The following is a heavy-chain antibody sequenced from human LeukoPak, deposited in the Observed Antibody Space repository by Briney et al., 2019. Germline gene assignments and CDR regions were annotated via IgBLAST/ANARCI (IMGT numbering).Heavy chain of an antibody. CDR3: ARLIPVVVVAATRDSSDY. Sequence: ASVKVSCKASGYTFTGYYMHWVRQAPGQGLEWMGRINPNSGGTNYAQKFQGRVTMTRDTSISTAYMELSRLRSDDTAVYYCARLIPVVVVAATRDSSDYWGQGTLVTVSS. D-gene: IGHD2-15*01. CDR2: INPNSGGT. CDR1: GYTFTGYY. V-gene: IGHV1-2*06. J-gene: IGHJ4*02.